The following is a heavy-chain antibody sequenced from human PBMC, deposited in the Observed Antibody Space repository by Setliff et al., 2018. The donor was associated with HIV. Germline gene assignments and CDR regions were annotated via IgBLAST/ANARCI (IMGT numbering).Heavy chain of an antibody. CDR1: GYTFTSYG. CDR2: INTYTGNP. CDR3: ARDGYYYDSSGHLAYYFDY. D-gene: IGHD3-22*01. J-gene: IGHJ4*02. Sequence: GASVKVSCKASGYTFTSYGMSWVRQAPGQGLEWMGWINTYTGNPTYAQDFTGRFVFSLDTSVSTAYLQISSLKAEDIAVYYCARDGYYYDSSGHLAYYFDYRGQGTLVTVSS. V-gene: IGHV7-4-1*02.